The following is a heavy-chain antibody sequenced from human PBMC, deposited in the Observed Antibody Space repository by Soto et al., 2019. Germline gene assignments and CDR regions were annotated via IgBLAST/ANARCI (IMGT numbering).Heavy chain of an antibody. V-gene: IGHV4-31*03. Sequence: PSETLSLTCTVSGGSISSGGYYWSWIRQHPGKGLEWIGYIYYSGSTYYNPSLKSRVTISVDTSKNQFSLKLSSVTAADTAVYYCARERNYDFWSGPPLGMDVWGQGTTVTVSS. CDR3: ARERNYDFWSGPPLGMDV. CDR2: IYYSGST. D-gene: IGHD3-3*01. CDR1: GGSISSGGYY. J-gene: IGHJ6*02.